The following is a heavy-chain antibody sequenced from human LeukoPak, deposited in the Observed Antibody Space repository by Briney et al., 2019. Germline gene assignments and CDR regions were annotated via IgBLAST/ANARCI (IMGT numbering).Heavy chain of an antibody. CDR3: ASTQTFDY. CDR1: GFTFTNHG. V-gene: IGHV3-7*05. Sequence: PGGSLRLACVASGFTFTNHGTHWVRQAPGKGLEWVANIKQDGSEKYYADSVKGRFTISRDNAKSSLYLQLNSLRVEDAAVYHCASTQTFDYWGQGTLVTVPS. CDR2: IKQDGSEK. J-gene: IGHJ4*02.